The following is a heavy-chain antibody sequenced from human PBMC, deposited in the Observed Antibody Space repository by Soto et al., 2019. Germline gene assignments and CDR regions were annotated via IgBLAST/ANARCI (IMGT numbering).Heavy chain of an antibody. V-gene: IGHV4-30-4*01. CDR3: ARMSYYYDKWYFDL. D-gene: IGHD3-22*01. J-gene: IGHJ2*01. CDR1: GSSINNNDYY. Sequence: QLQESGPGLVKPSQTLSLTCTVSGSSINNNDYYWDWIRQTPGKGLEWIGYVYYSGSTYYIPSLESRLSMSIDKSKNQFSLRLNSVIAADAAIYYCARMSYYYDKWYFDLWGRGTLVAVSS. CDR2: VYYSGST.